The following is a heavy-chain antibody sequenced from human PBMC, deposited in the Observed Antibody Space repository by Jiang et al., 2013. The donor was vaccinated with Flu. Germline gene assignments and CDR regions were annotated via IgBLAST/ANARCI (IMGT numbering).Heavy chain of an antibody. CDR3: ARDGYDILTGYYGAFDI. CDR2: IYTSGST. D-gene: IGHD3-9*01. J-gene: IGHJ3*02. V-gene: IGHV4-61*02. CDR1: GGSISSGSYY. Sequence: GPGLVKPSQTLSLTCTVSGGSISSGSYYWSWIRQPAGKGLEWIGRIYTSGSTNYNPSLKSRVTISVDTSKNQFSLKLSSVTAADTAVYYCARDGYDILTGYYGAFDIVGPRDNGHRLF.